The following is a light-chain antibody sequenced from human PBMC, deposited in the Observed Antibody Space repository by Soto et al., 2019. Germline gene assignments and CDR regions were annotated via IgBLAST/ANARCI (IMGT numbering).Light chain of an antibody. CDR1: QDISNF. V-gene: IGKV1-33*01. CDR2: DAS. J-gene: IGKJ4*01. CDR3: QQYDNLLLT. Sequence: DIQMTQSPSSLSASVGDRVTITCQASQDISNFLNWYQQKPGKGPKLLIYDASNLETGVPSRFSGSGSGTDFTFTISSLQPEDIATYYCQQYDNLLLTFGGGTKVEIK.